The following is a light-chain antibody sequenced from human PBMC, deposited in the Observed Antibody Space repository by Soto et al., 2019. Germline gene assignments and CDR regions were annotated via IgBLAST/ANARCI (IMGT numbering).Light chain of an antibody. CDR2: DAS. V-gene: IGKV3D-11*01. CDR3: QQRSNWPLT. Sequence: IFFTQSPATLSFSPGERATPSLRASPGLSSYLAWYQQQPGQAPRLLIYDASNRATGIPARFSGSGSGTDFTLTISSLEPEDFAVYYCQQRSNWPLTFGGGTKVDI. J-gene: IGKJ4*01. CDR1: PGLSSY.